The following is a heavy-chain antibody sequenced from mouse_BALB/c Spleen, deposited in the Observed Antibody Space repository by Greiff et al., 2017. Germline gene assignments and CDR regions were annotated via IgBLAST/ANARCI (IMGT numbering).Heavy chain of an antibody. V-gene: IGHV14-4*02. Sequence: VQLQQSGAELVRSGASVKLSCTASGFNIKDYYMHWVKQRPEQGLEWIGWIDPENGDTEYAPKFQGKATMTADTSSNTAYLQLSSLTSEDTAVYYCNRGSSYRFDYWGQGTTLTVSS. CDR2: IDPENGDT. CDR3: NRGSSYRFDY. J-gene: IGHJ2*01. D-gene: IGHD1-1*01. CDR1: GFNIKDYY.